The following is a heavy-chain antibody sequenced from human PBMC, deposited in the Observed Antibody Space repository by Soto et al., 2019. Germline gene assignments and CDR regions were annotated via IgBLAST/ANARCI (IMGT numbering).Heavy chain of an antibody. CDR2: ISDSGGTT. J-gene: IGHJ4*02. CDR1: GFTFSNYP. Sequence: GGSLRLSCAASGFTFSNYPMSWVRQAPGKGLEWVSYISDSGGTTYYADSVKGRFTISRDNSKNTLYLQMNSLRAEDTAVYYCAKDPYCSSISCYAGNFYYWGQGALVTVSS. V-gene: IGHV3-23*01. CDR3: AKDPYCSSISCYAGNFYY. D-gene: IGHD2-2*01.